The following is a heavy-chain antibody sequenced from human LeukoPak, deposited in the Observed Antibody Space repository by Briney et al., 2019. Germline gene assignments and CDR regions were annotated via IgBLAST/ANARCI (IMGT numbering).Heavy chain of an antibody. CDR3: ARDGVERPYYDSSGYYYEVGY. V-gene: IGHV1-2*02. CDR1: GYTFTGYY. Sequence: ASVKVSCKASGYTFTGYYMHWVRQAPGQGLEWMGWINPNSGGTNYAQKFQGRVTMTRDTSISTAYMELSRLRSDDTAVYYCARDGVERPYYDSSGYYYEVGYWGQGTLVTVSS. D-gene: IGHD3-22*01. CDR2: INPNSGGT. J-gene: IGHJ4*02.